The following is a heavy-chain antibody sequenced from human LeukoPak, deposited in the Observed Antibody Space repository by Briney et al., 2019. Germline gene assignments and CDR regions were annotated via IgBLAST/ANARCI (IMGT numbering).Heavy chain of an antibody. CDR2: IIPIFGTA. D-gene: IGHD2-2*01. CDR1: GGTFSSYA. Sequence: SVKVSCKASGGTFSSYAISWVRQAPGQGLEWMGGIIPIFGTANYAQKFQGRVTITADESTSTAYMELSSLRSEDTAVYYCARAPGYCSSTSCYGLFGYYYYGMDVWGQGTTVTVSS. V-gene: IGHV1-69*13. J-gene: IGHJ6*02. CDR3: ARAPGYCSSTSCYGLFGYYYYGMDV.